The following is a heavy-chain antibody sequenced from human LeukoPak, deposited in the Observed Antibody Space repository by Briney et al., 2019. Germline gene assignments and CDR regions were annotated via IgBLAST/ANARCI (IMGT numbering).Heavy chain of an antibody. V-gene: IGHV3-23*01. Sequence: GGTQRLSCAASGFSFSNYGMNWVRQAPGKWLEWVSGITGNGGTTYYADSVKGRFTISRDNSKNTLYLQMNSLRAEDTAVYHCAKGSGSYPTFPFDYWGQGTLVTVSS. CDR2: ITGNGGTT. CDR3: AKGSGSYPTFPFDY. CDR1: GFSFSNYG. J-gene: IGHJ4*02. D-gene: IGHD1-26*01.